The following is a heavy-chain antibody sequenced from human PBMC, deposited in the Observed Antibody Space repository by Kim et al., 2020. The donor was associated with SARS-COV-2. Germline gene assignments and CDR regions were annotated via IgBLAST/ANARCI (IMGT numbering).Heavy chain of an antibody. D-gene: IGHD3-3*01. CDR2: SYNGGST. CDR1: GGSISIFY. Sequence: SETLSLTCTVSGGSISIFYWSWVRQPPGKGLEWIGYSYNGGSTDYNPSLKSRVTISVDPSKNQFSLELTSMSAADTAVYYCVRDREWSFWGRGTLVTVSS. V-gene: IGHV4-59*01. J-gene: IGHJ1*01. CDR3: VRDREWSF.